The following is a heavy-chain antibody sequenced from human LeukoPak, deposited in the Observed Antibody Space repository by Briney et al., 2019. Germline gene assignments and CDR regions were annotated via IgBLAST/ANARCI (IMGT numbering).Heavy chain of an antibody. V-gene: IGHV4-4*07. CDR3: ARGNSALFWFDP. J-gene: IGHJ5*02. Sequence: PSETLSLTCTISGGSISSYYWSWIRQPAGKGLEWIGRIYTSGSTNYNPSLKSRVTISVDTSKNQFSLKLSSVTAADTAVYYCARGNSALFWFDPWGQGTLVTVSS. CDR2: IYTSGST. D-gene: IGHD2/OR15-2a*01. CDR1: GGSISSYY.